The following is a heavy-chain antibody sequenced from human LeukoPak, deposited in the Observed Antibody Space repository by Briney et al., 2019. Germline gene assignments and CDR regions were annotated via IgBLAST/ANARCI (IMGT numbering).Heavy chain of an antibody. D-gene: IGHD6-13*01. V-gene: IGHV3-21*01. CDR2: ISSSSSYI. Sequence: GGSLRLSCAASGFTFSSYTMNWVRQAPGKGLEWVSSISSSSSYIYYADSVKGRFTISRDNAKNSLYLQMNTLRAEDTAVYYCARDIVAVGNIDYWGQGTLVTVSS. CDR1: GFTFSSYT. CDR3: ARDIVAVGNIDY. J-gene: IGHJ4*02.